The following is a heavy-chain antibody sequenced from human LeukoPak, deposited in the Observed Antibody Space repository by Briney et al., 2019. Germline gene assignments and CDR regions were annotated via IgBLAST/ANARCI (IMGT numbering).Heavy chain of an antibody. J-gene: IGHJ4*02. V-gene: IGHV5-51*01. CDR1: GYTFTSHW. D-gene: IGHD1-14*01. Sequence: GESLKISCKGSGYTFTSHWIVWVRQMPGKGLEWMGIIYPGDSDTRYTPSFQGQATISADKSISTAYLQWSSLKASDTAMYYCARTSSGITSPFDYWGQGTLVTVSS. CDR3: ARTSSGITSPFDY. CDR2: IYPGDSDT.